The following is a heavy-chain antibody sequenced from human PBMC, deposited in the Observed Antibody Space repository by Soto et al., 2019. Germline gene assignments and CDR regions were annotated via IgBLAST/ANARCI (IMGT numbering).Heavy chain of an antibody. CDR1: CRAISSGDYY. Sequence: QVQLQESGPGLVKPSQTLSLTCTVSCRAISSGDYYWSWIRQPPGKGLEWIGYIYYSGSTYYNPSSNSRVTISVDTSKSQFSPKLTSVTAAYTAVYYCARAGTMVRSLQYWGQGALVTVSS. J-gene: IGHJ4*02. CDR3: ARAGTMVRSLQY. V-gene: IGHV4-30-4*01. CDR2: IYYSGST. D-gene: IGHD3-10*01.